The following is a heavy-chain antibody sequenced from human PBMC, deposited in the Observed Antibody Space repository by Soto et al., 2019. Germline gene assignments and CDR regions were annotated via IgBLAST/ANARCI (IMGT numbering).Heavy chain of an antibody. CDR2: INHSGST. D-gene: IGHD3-22*01. J-gene: IGHJ3*02. V-gene: IGHV4-34*01. Sequence: PSETLSLTCAVYGGSFSGYYWSWIRQPPGKGLEWIGEINHSGSTNYNPSLKSRVTISVDTSKNQFSLKLSSVTAADTAVYYCARALGLNYRSRGYYYDRRAFDISGRGTMVTVSS. CDR3: ARALGLNYRSRGYYYDRRAFDI. CDR1: GGSFSGYY.